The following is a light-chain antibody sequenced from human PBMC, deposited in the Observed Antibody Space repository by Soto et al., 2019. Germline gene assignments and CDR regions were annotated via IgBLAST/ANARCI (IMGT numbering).Light chain of an antibody. J-gene: IGKJ2*01. CDR1: QSVSSNY. CDR2: RAS. CDR3: QQYNNWPYT. V-gene: IGKV3-20*01. Sequence: EIVLTQSPGTLSLSPGERATLSCRASQSVSSNYLAWYQQKPGQAPKVLIYRASIRATGIPDRFTGSGSGTDFTLTISSLQSEDFAVYYCQQYNNWPYTFGQGTKLEIK.